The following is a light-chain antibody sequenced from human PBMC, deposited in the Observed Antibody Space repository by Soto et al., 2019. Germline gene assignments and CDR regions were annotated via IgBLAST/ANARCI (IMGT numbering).Light chain of an antibody. J-gene: IGKJ1*01. V-gene: IGKV1-5*03. CDR2: KAS. CDR1: QSISGW. Sequence: DIQMTQSPSTLSASVGARVTITCRASQSISGWLAWYQQKPGKAPKLLIYKASTLQRGVPSRFSGSTTGTDFTLTITGLQPEDSATYYCQQTLSVPRTFGLGTKVDIK. CDR3: QQTLSVPRT.